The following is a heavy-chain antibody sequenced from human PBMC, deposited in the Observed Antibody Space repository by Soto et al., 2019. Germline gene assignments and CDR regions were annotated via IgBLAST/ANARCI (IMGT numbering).Heavy chain of an antibody. D-gene: IGHD4-17*01. CDR1: GYIFTLYW. Sequence: PGESLKISCKASGYIFTLYWIGWVRQMPGKGLEWMGIIYPGDSDPRYSPSFQGQVTISADKSISTASLQWSSLKASDTAVYYCARQSPTPGYYYFSYGMDVWGQGTTVTVSS. V-gene: IGHV5-51*01. CDR2: IYPGDSDP. CDR3: ARQSPTPGYYYFSYGMDV. J-gene: IGHJ6*02.